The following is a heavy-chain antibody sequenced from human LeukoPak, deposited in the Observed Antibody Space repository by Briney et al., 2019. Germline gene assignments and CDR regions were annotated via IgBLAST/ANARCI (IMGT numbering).Heavy chain of an antibody. D-gene: IGHD7-27*01. J-gene: IGHJ4*02. CDR1: GFTFSFYS. CDR2: ISSSSSTI. V-gene: IGHV3-48*02. Sequence: PGGSLRLSCAASGFTFSFYSMNWISQAPGKGLEWVSYISSSSSTIYYADSVKGRFTISRDNAKNSLYLQMNSLRDEDTAVYFCTRDQTGDFWGQGTLVTVSS. CDR3: TRDQTGDF.